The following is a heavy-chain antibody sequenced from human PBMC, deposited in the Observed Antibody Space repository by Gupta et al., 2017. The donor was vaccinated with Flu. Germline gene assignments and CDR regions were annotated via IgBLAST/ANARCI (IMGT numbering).Heavy chain of an antibody. V-gene: IGHV3-21*01. CDR2: ISSSSSYI. CDR1: GFTCIGYS. Sequence: EVQLLESGGGLVMPGGSLRLSWAASGFTCIGYSMNWVRQAPGKGLEWVSSISSSSSYIYYADSVKGRFTISRDNAKNSLYLQMNSLRAEDTAVYYGAREPTWRGIVDYWGQGTLVTVSS. CDR3: AREPTWRGIVDY. J-gene: IGHJ4*02.